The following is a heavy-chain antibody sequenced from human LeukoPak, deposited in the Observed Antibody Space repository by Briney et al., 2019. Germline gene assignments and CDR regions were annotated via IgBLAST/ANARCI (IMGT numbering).Heavy chain of an antibody. D-gene: IGHD6-6*01. J-gene: IGHJ6*02. Sequence: PGRSLRLSCAASGFAFSTYTMNWVRQAPGKGLEWVSSISSSSTYIYYADSMRGRFTVSRDNAKNSLFLEVSSLRAEDTAVYYCARSGSSLYYYTLDVWGQGTTVAVSS. CDR1: GFAFSTYT. CDR3: ARSGSSLYYYTLDV. V-gene: IGHV3-21*01. CDR2: ISSSSTYI.